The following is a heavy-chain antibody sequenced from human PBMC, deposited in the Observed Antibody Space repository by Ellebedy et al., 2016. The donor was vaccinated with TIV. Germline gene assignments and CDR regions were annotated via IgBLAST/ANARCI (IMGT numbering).Heavy chain of an antibody. J-gene: IGHJ6*03. CDR3: ARVHCSITTCDYYYMDV. Sequence: SETLSLTXTVSGGSVSRYFCSWIRQPAGKGLEWIGRIFTSGSFNYNPSPMSRVTMSVVTSKNQISLRLNSVTTADTAVYYCARVHCSITTCDYYYMDVWGKGTTVTVSS. D-gene: IGHD1-1*01. CDR1: GGSVSRYF. V-gene: IGHV4-4*07. CDR2: IFTSGSF.